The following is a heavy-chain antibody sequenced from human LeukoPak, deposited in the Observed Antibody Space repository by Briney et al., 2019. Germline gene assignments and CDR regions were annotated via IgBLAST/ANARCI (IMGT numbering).Heavy chain of an antibody. CDR2: INPYNGAT. CDR3: ARAGGGYVPTRFDY. J-gene: IGHJ4*02. D-gene: IGHD5-12*01. CDR1: GYTFTDYY. Sequence: GASVKVSCKASGYTFTDYYVHWVRQAPGEGLEWTGWINPYNGATNYAQKFQGRVTMTTDTSTSTAYMELRSLRSDDTAVYYCARAGGGYVPTRFDYWGQGTLVTVSS. V-gene: IGHV1-2*02.